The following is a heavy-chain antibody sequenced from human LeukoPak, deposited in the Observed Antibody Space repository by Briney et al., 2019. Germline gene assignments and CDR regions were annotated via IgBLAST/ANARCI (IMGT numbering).Heavy chain of an antibody. CDR3: ASQGGYCSGGSCYFQTYYYYYYMDV. Sequence: GGSLRLSCAASGFTFDDYGMSWVRQAPGKGLEWVSGINWNGGSTGYADSVKGRFTISRDHAKNSLYLQLNSLGAEDTAVYYCASQGGYCSGGSCYFQTYYYYYYMDVWGKGTTVTVSS. V-gene: IGHV3-20*04. D-gene: IGHD2-15*01. J-gene: IGHJ6*03. CDR1: GFTFDDYG. CDR2: INWNGGST.